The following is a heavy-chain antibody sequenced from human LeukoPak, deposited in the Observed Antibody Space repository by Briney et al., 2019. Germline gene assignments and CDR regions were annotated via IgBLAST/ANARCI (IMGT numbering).Heavy chain of an antibody. CDR1: GGSISSSGYD. CDR2: IYYSGST. CDR3: ARHEYSGSYYGLSWFDP. D-gene: IGHD1-26*01. Sequence: PSETLSLNCTVSGGSISSSGYDWGWIRQPPGKGLEWIASIYYSGSTYYNPSLKSRVTISVDTSKNQLSLKLSSLTAADTAVYCCARHEYSGSYYGLSWFDPWGQGTLVTVSS. J-gene: IGHJ5*02. V-gene: IGHV4-39*01.